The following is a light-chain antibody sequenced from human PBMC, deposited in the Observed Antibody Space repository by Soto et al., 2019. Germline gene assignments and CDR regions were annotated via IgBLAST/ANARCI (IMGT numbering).Light chain of an antibody. V-gene: IGLV1-44*01. CDR2: NNN. CDR1: SSNIGSNT. J-gene: IGLJ1*01. CDR3: AGWDDSLNGRV. Sequence: QSVLTQPPSASGTPGQRVTISCSGSSSNIGSNTVNWYQQLPGTAPKLLIYNNNQRHSGVPDRFSGSKSGTSAYLAISGLHAEEEADYYCAGWDDSLNGRVFGTGTKLTVL.